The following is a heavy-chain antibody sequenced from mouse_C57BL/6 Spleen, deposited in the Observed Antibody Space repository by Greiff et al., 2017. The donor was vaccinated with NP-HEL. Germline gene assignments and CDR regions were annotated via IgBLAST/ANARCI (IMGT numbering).Heavy chain of an antibody. J-gene: IGHJ3*01. CDR1: GYTFTDYY. CDR3: ARNLLLRPAWFAY. CDR2: INPNNGGT. V-gene: IGHV1-26*01. D-gene: IGHD1-1*01. Sequence: QLQQSGPELVKPGASVKISCKASGYTFTDYYMNWVKQSHGKSLEWIGDINPNNGGTSYNQKFKGKATLTVDKSSSTAYMELRSLTSEDSAVYYCARNLLLRPAWFAYWGQGTLVTVSA.